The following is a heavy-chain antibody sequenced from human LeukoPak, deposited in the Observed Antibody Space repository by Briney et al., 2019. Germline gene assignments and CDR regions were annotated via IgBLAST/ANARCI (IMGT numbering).Heavy chain of an antibody. D-gene: IGHD1-26*01. Sequence: SEALSLTCSVSGYSISSGYYWGWIRQPPGKGLEWIGTIYHSGTTFYNPSLQSRVTVSLDTSKNQFSLKLSSVTAADTAVYYCAREVRSAWASFDPWGQGTLVTVSS. J-gene: IGHJ5*02. CDR2: IYHSGTT. CDR3: AREVRSAWASFDP. V-gene: IGHV4-38-2*02. CDR1: GYSISSGYY.